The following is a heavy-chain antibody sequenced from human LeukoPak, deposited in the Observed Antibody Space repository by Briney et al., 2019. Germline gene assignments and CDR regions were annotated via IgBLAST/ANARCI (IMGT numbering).Heavy chain of an antibody. V-gene: IGHV1-24*01. J-gene: IGHJ4*02. CDR1: GYTLTELS. Sequence: ASVKVSCKVSGYTLTELSMHWVRQAPGKGLEWMGGFDPEDGETIYAQKFQGRVTMTEDTSTDTAYMELSSLRSEDTAVYYCARDRGGSYYRAPEQGTFDYWGQGTLVTVSS. CDR2: FDPEDGET. D-gene: IGHD1-26*01. CDR3: ARDRGGSYYRAPEQGTFDY.